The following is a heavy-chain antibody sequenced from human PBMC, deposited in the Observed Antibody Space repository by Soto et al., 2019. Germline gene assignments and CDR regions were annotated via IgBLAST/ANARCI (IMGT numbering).Heavy chain of an antibody. J-gene: IGHJ3*02. CDR3: ARKNDMQQFDI. CDR1: GCCGVIGDYW. Sequence: SSTXSLTCTVSGCCGVIGDYWLSGIRQPPGKGMEWIGFVYDSGTKYYNPSLKSRVTISVDTSKNQFSLNLSSVTAEDKAVYYCARKNDMQQFDIWGPGTMVTV. V-gene: IGHV4-30-4*01. CDR2: VYDSGTK. D-gene: IGHD3-22*01.